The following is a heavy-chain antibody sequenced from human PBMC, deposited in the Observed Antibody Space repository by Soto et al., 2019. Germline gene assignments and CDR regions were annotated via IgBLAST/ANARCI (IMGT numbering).Heavy chain of an antibody. V-gene: IGHV4-38-2*01. Sequence: SETLSLTCAVSGYSISSGYYWGWIRQPPGKGLEWIGSIYHSGSTYYNPSLKSRVTISVDTSKNQFSLKLSSVTAADTAVYYCARVADYVWGSYGPFFDYWGQGTLVTVSS. CDR2: IYHSGST. CDR1: GYSISSGYY. D-gene: IGHD3-16*01. J-gene: IGHJ4*02. CDR3: ARVADYVWGSYGPFFDY.